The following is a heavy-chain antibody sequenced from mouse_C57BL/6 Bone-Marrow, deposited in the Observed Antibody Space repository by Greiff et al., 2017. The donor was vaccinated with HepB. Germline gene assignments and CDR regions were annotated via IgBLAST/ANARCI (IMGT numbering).Heavy chain of an antibody. D-gene: IGHD1-1*01. CDR1: GFTFSDYG. CDR3: ARGTVGYYAMDY. V-gene: IGHV5-17*01. CDR2: ISSGSSTI. Sequence: EVKLMESGGGLVKPGGSLKLSCAASGFTFSDYGMHWVRQAPEKGLEWVAYISSGSSTIYYADTVKGRFTISRDNAKNTLFLQMTSLRSEDTAMYYCARGTVGYYAMDYWGQGTSVTVSS. J-gene: IGHJ4*01.